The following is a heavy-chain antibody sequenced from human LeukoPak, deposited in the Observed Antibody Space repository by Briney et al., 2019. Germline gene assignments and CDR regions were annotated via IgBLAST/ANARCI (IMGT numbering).Heavy chain of an antibody. V-gene: IGHV3-23*01. J-gene: IGHJ4*02. D-gene: IGHD3-22*01. CDR1: GFTFSSYA. Sequence: GGSLRLSCAASGFTFSSYAMSWVRQAPGKGLEWVSAISGSGGSTYYADSVKGRFTISRDNSKNTLYLQMNSPRAEDTAVYYCAKGTLGITMSKWGQGTLVTVSS. CDR2: ISGSGGST. CDR3: AKGTLGITMSK.